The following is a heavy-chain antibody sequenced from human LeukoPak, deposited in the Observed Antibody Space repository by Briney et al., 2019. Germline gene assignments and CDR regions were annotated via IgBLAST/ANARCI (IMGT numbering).Heavy chain of an antibody. Sequence: PGGSLRLSCAASGFTFSSYTMNWVRQAPGKGLEWVSSISSSNYYIYYADSVKGRFTISRDNAKNSLCLQMNSLRAEDTAVYYCAREPSNYDAFDIWGQGTMVTVSS. CDR1: GFTFSSYT. V-gene: IGHV3-21*01. CDR3: AREPSNYDAFDI. D-gene: IGHD4-11*01. J-gene: IGHJ3*02. CDR2: ISSSNYYI.